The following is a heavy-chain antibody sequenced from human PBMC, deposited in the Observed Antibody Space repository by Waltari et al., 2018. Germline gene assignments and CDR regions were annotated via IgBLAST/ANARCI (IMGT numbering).Heavy chain of an antibody. Sequence: QVQLQESGPGLVKPSETLSLTCTVSGGSISSYYWSWIRQPPGKGLEVIGYIYYSGSTNYNPSRKSRVTIAVDTSKNQFSLKLSAVTAADTAVYYCARVDYYYYYMDVWGKGTTVTVSS. V-gene: IGHV4-59*01. CDR1: GGSISSYY. CDR3: ARVDYYYYYMDV. J-gene: IGHJ6*03. CDR2: IYYSGST.